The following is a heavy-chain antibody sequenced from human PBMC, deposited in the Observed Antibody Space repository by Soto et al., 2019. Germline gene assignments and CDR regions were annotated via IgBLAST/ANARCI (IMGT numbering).Heavy chain of an antibody. Sequence: ASVKVSCKASGYTFTGYYMHWVRQAPGQGLEWMGWINPNSGGTNYAQKFQGRVTMTRDTSISTAYMELSRLRPDDTAVYYCARDCTNGVCCRLDYWGQGTLVTVSS. CDR2: INPNSGGT. V-gene: IGHV1-2*02. CDR3: ARDCTNGVCCRLDY. CDR1: GYTFTGYY. J-gene: IGHJ4*02. D-gene: IGHD2-8*01.